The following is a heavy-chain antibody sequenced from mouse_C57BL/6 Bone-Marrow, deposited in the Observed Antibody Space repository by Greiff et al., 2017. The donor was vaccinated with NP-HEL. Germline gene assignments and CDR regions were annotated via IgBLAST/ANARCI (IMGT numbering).Heavy chain of an antibody. V-gene: IGHV5-16*01. CDR2: INYDGSST. J-gene: IGHJ4*01. CDR1: GFTFSDYY. CDR3: ARGEYRMDY. Sequence: DVQLVESEGGLVQPGSSMKLSCTASGFTFSDYYMAWVRQVPEKGLEWVANINYDGSSTYYLDSLKSRFIISRDNAKNILYLQMSSLKSEDTATYYCARGEYRMDYWGQGTSVTVSS. D-gene: IGHD5-2*01.